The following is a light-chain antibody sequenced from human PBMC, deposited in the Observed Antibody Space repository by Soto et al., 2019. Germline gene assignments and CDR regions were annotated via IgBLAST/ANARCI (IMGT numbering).Light chain of an antibody. V-gene: IGKV3-15*01. CDR1: QSVSSN. CDR2: GAS. J-gene: IGKJ1*01. Sequence: EIVMTQSPATLSVSPGERATLSCRASQSVSSNLAWYQQKPGQAPRLLIYGASTRATGIPARFSGSGSGTEFTLTISSLQSEDFAVYXXXQYNNXPXGTXGQGTKVDIK. CDR3: XQYNNXPXGT.